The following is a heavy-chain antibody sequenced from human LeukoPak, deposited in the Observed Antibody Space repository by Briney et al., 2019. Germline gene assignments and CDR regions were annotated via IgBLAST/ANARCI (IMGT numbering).Heavy chain of an antibody. D-gene: IGHD6-19*01. CDR2: ISYDGSNK. CDR3: AKAPYQASSGWYGIDAFDI. CDR1: GFTFSSYG. J-gene: IGHJ3*02. V-gene: IGHV3-30*18. Sequence: GGSLRLSCAASGFTFSSYGMHWVRQAPGKGLEWVAVISYDGSNKYYADSVKGRFTISRDNSKNTLYLQMNSLRAEDTAVYYCAKAPYQASSGWYGIDAFDIWGQGTMVTVSS.